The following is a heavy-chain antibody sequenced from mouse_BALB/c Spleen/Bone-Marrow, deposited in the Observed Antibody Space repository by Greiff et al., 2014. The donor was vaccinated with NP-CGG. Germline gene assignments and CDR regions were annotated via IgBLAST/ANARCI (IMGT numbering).Heavy chain of an antibody. V-gene: IGHV14-3*02. D-gene: IGHD1-3*01. J-gene: IGHJ1*01. Sequence: EVQLQQSGAELVKPGASVKLSCSASGFNIKDTYMHWVKQRPEQGLEWIGRIDPANGNTKYDPKFQDKATITADTSSNTVDLQLSSLTFEDTAVYYCARQGFAIYWYFGVWGAGTTVTVSS. CDR3: ARQGFAIYWYFGV. CDR1: GFNIKDTY. CDR2: IDPANGNT.